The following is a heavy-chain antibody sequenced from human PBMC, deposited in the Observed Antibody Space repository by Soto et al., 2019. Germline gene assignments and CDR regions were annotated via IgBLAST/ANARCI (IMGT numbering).Heavy chain of an antibody. CDR2: IYTSGTT. D-gene: IGHD1-26*01. V-gene: IGHV4-4*07. Sequence: PPETLSLTCNVSGGPIRSYYWSWIRQPAGKALEWIGRIYTSGTTNYNPSLKSRATILVDTSKNQFSLKLSSVTAADTAVYYCAREGASGFGMDVWGQGTTVTVSS. CDR3: AREGASGFGMDV. J-gene: IGHJ6*02. CDR1: GGPIRSYY.